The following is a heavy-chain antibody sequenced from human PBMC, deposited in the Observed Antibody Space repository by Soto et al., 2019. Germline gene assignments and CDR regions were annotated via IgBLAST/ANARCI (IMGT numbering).Heavy chain of an antibody. V-gene: IGHV1-18*01. CDR3: ARENDPYGFDL. CDR1: GYSFDSYA. Sequence: HVQLVQSGATQEKPGASVKVSCEAFGYSFDSYAYSWVRQAPGQGLEWMGRIGSGDTNYAQKLQGRVTMTTDTSTNTADMEVRSLRYDDTALYYCARENDPYGFDLWGQGTMVTVSS. J-gene: IGHJ3*01. CDR2: IGSGDT.